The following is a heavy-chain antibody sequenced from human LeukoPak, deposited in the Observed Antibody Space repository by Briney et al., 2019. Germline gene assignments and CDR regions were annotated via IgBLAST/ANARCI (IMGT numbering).Heavy chain of an antibody. D-gene: IGHD6-13*01. CDR1: GGSISSYY. CDR2: IYSSGST. Sequence: SETLSLTRTVSGGSISSYYWSWIRQPAGKGLEWIGRIYSSGSTSYNPSVKSRVTMSVDTSKNQFSLKLSSVTAADTAVYYCARGPYSSSYYYFDSWGQGTLVTVSS. J-gene: IGHJ4*02. V-gene: IGHV4-4*07. CDR3: ARGPYSSSYYYFDS.